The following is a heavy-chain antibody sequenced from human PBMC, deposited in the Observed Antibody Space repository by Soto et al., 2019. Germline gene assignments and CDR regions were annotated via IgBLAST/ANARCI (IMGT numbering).Heavy chain of an antibody. CDR3: ARILRFLEWLFPYYYYYGMDV. V-gene: IGHV1-18*01. D-gene: IGHD3-3*01. CDR2: ISAYNGNT. CDR1: GYTFTSYG. J-gene: IGHJ6*02. Sequence: QVQLVQSGAEVKKPGASVKVSCKASGYTFTSYGISWVRQAPGQGLEWMGWISAYNGNTNYAQKLQGRVTMTTDTSTSTAYMELRSLRSDDTAVYYCARILRFLEWLFPYYYYYGMDVWGQGTTVTVSS.